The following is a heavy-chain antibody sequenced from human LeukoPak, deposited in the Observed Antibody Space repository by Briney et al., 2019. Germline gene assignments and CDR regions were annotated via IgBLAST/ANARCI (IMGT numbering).Heavy chain of an antibody. CDR3: AKDSGYSSGFDY. CDR2: ISWNSGSI. CDR1: GFTFDDYA. D-gene: IGHD6-19*01. Sequence: GGSLRLSCAASGFTFDDYAMHWVRQAPGKVLEWVSGISWNSGSIGYADSVKGRFTISRDNAKNSLYLQMNSLRAEDTALYYCAKDSGYSSGFDYWGQGTLVTVSS. V-gene: IGHV3-9*01. J-gene: IGHJ4*02.